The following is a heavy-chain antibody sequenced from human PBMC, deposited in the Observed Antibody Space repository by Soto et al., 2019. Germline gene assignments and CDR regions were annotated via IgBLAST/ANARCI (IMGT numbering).Heavy chain of an antibody. J-gene: IGHJ6*02. Sequence: SETLSLTCAVSGGSISSGGYSWNWIRQPPGKGLEWIGYIYYSGSTYYNPSLKSRVTISVDTSKDQFSLKLSSVTAADTAVYYCARDFTDSSGPTLGMGVWGQGTTVTVSS. CDR1: GGSISSGGYS. V-gene: IGHV4-31*11. CDR2: IYYSGST. CDR3: ARDFTDSSGPTLGMGV. D-gene: IGHD6-19*01.